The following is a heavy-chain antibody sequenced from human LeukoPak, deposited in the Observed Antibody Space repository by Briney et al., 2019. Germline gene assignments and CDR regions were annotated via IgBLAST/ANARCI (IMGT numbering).Heavy chain of an antibody. Sequence: ASVKVSCKASGYTFTAYYMHWVRQAPGQGLEWMGWINPNSGSTNYAQKFQGRVTMTTDTSTSTAYMELRSLRSDDTAVYYCARDGGGYSGYELWGQGTLVTVSS. CDR1: GYTFTAYY. V-gene: IGHV1-2*02. CDR2: INPNSGST. J-gene: IGHJ4*02. D-gene: IGHD5-12*01. CDR3: ARDGGGYSGYEL.